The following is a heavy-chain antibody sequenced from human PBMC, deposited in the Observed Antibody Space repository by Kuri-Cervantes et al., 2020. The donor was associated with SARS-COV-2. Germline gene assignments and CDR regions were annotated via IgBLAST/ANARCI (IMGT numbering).Heavy chain of an antibody. V-gene: IGHV3-7*03. J-gene: IGHJ4*02. Sequence: GESLKISCAASGFTFSSYWMSWVRQAPGKGLEWVANIKQDGSEKYYVDSVKGRFTISRDNSKNTLYLQMNSLRAEDTAVYYCARDRGFGDFDYWGQGTLVTVSS. CDR2: IKQDGSEK. CDR1: GFTFSSYW. D-gene: IGHD3-3*01. CDR3: ARDRGFGDFDY.